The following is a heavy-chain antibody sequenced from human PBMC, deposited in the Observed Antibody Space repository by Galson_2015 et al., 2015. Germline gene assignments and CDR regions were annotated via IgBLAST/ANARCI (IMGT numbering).Heavy chain of an antibody. CDR1: GYTFTSYW. V-gene: IGHV5-51*03. CDR2: IYPGDSDT. D-gene: IGHD2-8*01. J-gene: IGHJ3*01. CDR3: ARQSRAYCTTGVSPLSDAFDL. Sequence: QSGAEVKKPGESLKISCKGSGYTFTSYWIDWVRQMPGKGLEWMGIIYPGDSDTRYSPSFQGQVTISVDKSISTAYLQWSSLKASDPAMYYCARQSRAYCTTGVSPLSDAFDLWGQGTMVTVSS.